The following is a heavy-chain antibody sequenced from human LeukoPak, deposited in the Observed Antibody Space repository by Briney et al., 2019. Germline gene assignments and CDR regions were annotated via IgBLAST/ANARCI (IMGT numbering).Heavy chain of an antibody. CDR2: IYYSGST. Sequence: SETLSLTCTVSGGSISSSSYYWGWIRQPPGKELGWIGSIYYSGSTYYNPSLKSRVTISVDTSKNQFSLKLSSVTAADTAVYYCARHSAHSSTNDAFDIWGQGTLVTVSS. CDR1: GGSISSSSYY. J-gene: IGHJ3*02. D-gene: IGHD6-13*01. V-gene: IGHV4-39*01. CDR3: ARHSAHSSTNDAFDI.